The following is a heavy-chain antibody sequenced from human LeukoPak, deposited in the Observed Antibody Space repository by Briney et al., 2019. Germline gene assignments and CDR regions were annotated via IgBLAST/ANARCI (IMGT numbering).Heavy chain of an antibody. J-gene: IGHJ4*02. CDR2: IKQDGSEK. CDR1: GLHFSGTA. Sequence: GGSLRLSCAASGLHFSGTAMSWVRQAPGKGLEWVANIKQDGSEKYYVDSVKGRFTISRDNAKNSLYLQMNSLRAEDTAVYYCASGRLEIWGQGTLVTVSS. D-gene: IGHD2-15*01. V-gene: IGHV3-7*01. CDR3: ASGRLEI.